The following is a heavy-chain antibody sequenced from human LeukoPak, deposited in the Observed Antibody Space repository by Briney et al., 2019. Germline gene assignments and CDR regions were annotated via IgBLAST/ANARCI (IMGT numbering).Heavy chain of an antibody. CDR3: AREVGYFDY. CDR1: GFTFSTSA. J-gene: IGHJ4*02. CDR2: ISSDGSSK. V-gene: IGHV3-30*04. Sequence: GGSLRLSCAASGFTFSTSALHWVRQAPGKGLEWVAVISSDGSSKYYTDSVKGRFTISRDSSKKTLYLQLNSLRPEDTAVYYCAREVGYFDYWGQGTLVTVSS.